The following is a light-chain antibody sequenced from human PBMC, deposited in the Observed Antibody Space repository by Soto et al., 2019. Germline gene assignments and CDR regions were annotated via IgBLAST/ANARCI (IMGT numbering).Light chain of an antibody. CDR3: SSRAASITYV. Sequence: QSALTQPASVSGSPGQSITISCIGTSADVGAYNYVSWYQRHPGKAHKLMIYEVSNRPSGVSNRFSGSKSGNTASLTICGLQAEDEADYYCSSRAASITYVFGTGTQLTVL. CDR2: EVS. CDR1: SADVGAYNY. V-gene: IGLV2-14*01. J-gene: IGLJ1*01.